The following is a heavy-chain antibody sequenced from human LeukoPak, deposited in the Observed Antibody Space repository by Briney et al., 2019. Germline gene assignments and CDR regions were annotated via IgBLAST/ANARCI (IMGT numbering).Heavy chain of an antibody. CDR3: AKDLGMGGGSCFHH. CDR2: ISGSGGNT. CDR1: GFIFSSYA. V-gene: IGHV3-23*01. J-gene: IGHJ5*02. D-gene: IGHD2-15*01. Sequence: GGSLRLSCAASGFIFSSYAMSWVRQAPGKGLEWVSAISGSGGNTYYAGSVKGRFTISRDNSRNTLYLQMNSLRVEDTAVYYCAKDLGMGGGSCFHHWGQGILVTVSS.